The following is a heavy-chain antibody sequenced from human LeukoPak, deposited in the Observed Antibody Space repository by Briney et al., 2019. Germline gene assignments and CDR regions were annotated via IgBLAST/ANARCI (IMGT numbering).Heavy chain of an antibody. J-gene: IGHJ5*02. D-gene: IGHD3-10*01. Sequence: GASVKVSCKASGYTFTSYGISWGRQAPGQGLEWMGWISPHNGHTNYAQKLQGRVTMTTDTSTTTAYMELRSLRSVDTAVYYCARDDLRNWFDPWGQGTLVTVSS. CDR2: ISPHNGHT. CDR1: GYTFTSYG. V-gene: IGHV1-18*01. CDR3: ARDDLRNWFDP.